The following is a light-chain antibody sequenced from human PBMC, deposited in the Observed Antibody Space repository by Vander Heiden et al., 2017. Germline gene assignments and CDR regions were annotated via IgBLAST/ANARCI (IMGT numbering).Light chain of an antibody. CDR1: SGSIASNF. CDR2: EDN. Sequence: NFMLPQPHSMSESPRTTLTISCTRSSGSIASNFVQWYQQLPGSAPTTVIYEDNQRPSGVPDRFSGSSDSSSNSAALTISGLKTEDEADYYCHGYGIGVQVFGGGTRLTVL. V-gene: IGLV6-57*03. J-gene: IGLJ2*01. CDR3: HGYGIGVQV.